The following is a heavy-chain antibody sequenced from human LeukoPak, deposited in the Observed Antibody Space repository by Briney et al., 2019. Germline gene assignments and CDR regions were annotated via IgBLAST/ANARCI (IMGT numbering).Heavy chain of an antibody. D-gene: IGHD1-1*01. CDR1: GFTFDDYA. CDR2: ISWNSGSI. V-gene: IGHV3-9*01. J-gene: IGHJ6*02. Sequence: GRSLRLSCAASGFTFDDYAMHWVRQAPGKGLEWVSGISWNSGSIGYADSVKGRFTISRDNAKNSLYLQMNGLRVEDTALYYCARTTAYYGMDVWGQGTTVTVSS. CDR3: ARTTAYYGMDV.